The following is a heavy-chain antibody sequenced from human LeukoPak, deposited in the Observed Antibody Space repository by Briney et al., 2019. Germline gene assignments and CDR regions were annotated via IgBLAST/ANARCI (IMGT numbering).Heavy chain of an antibody. D-gene: IGHD1-7*01. CDR3: ARRWNYGRNYYIDV. Sequence: SETLSLTCAVYGGSFSNYYWSWIRQPPGKGLEWIGEINDSGRINYNPSLMSRVTVSVDTSKNQFSLRLTSVTATDTAVYYCARRWNYGRNYYIDVWGNGATVSVTS. CDR1: GGSFSNYY. CDR2: INDSGRI. V-gene: IGHV4-34*01. J-gene: IGHJ6*03.